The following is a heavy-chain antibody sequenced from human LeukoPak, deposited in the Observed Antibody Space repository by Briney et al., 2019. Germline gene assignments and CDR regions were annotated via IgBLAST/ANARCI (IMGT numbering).Heavy chain of an antibody. V-gene: IGHV3-23*01. J-gene: IGHJ4*02. D-gene: IGHD2-2*01. Sequence: PGGSPRLSCVASGFTFSSYAMSWVRQAPGKGMEWVSAISGSGGSTYYADSVKGRFTISRDNSKNTLYLQMNSLRAEDTAVYYCAKDPYFYQIDYWGQGTLVTVSS. CDR1: GFTFSSYA. CDR3: AKDPYFYQIDY. CDR2: ISGSGGST.